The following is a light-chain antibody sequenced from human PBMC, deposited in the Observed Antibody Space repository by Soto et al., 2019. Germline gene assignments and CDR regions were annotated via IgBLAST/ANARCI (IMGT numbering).Light chain of an antibody. V-gene: IGKV3-20*01. Sequence: EIVLTQSPCTLSWSPGERATLSCRASQNVDSNYLAWHQQKPGQAPRIIIFAASGSATSIADMRSGSACRTDFTPTISLLEPEDFAVYYCQQYGRLSWTFGQGTKVDIK. CDR2: AAS. CDR1: QNVDSNY. J-gene: IGKJ1*01. CDR3: QQYGRLSWT.